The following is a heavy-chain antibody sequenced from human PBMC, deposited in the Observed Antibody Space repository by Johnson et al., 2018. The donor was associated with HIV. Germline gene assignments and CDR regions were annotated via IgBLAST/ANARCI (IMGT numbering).Heavy chain of an antibody. Sequence: VQLVESGGGVVRPGGSLRLSCAASGFTFDDYGMSWVRQGPGRGLEWVSSINWNGGITDYADSVKGRITISIDNAENSLYMQMNSLRAEDTALYYCALMRHPISTAARHAFDIWGQGTMVTVSS. CDR2: INWNGGIT. V-gene: IGHV3-20*04. CDR1: GFTFDDYG. D-gene: IGHD6-6*01. CDR3: ALMRHPISTAARHAFDI. J-gene: IGHJ3*02.